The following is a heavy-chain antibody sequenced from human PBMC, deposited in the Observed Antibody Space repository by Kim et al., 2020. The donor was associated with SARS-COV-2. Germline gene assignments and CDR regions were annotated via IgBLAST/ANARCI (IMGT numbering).Heavy chain of an antibody. Sequence: GGSLRLSCAASGFTFSSYGMHWVRQAPGKGLEWVAVIWYDGSNKYYADSVKGRFTISRDNSKNTLYLQMNSLRAEDTAVYYCAKDRDSSGWLGGFDYWGQGTLVTVSS. V-gene: IGHV3-33*06. J-gene: IGHJ4*02. CDR3: AKDRDSSGWLGGFDY. D-gene: IGHD6-19*01. CDR1: GFTFSSYG. CDR2: IWYDGSNK.